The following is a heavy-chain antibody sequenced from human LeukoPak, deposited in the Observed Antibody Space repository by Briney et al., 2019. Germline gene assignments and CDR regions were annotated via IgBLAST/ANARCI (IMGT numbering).Heavy chain of an antibody. CDR3: ARHAMDDAFDI. V-gene: IGHV1-8*02. CDR1: GYTFTSYG. D-gene: IGHD5-24*01. CDR2: MNPNSGNT. J-gene: IGHJ3*02. Sequence: RAASVKVSCKASGYTFTSYGISWVRQATGQGLEWMGWMNPNSGNTVYAQKFQGRVTMTRNTSISTAYMELSSLRSEDTAVYYCARHAMDDAFDIWGQGTMVTVSS.